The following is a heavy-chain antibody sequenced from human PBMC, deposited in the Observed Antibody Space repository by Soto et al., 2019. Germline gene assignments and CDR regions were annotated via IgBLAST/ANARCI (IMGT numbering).Heavy chain of an antibody. D-gene: IGHD6-19*01. CDR2: ISAYNGNT. J-gene: IGHJ4*02. Sequence: GSVKVSCKASGYTLTSYGISWVRQAPGQGLEWMGWISAYNGNTNYAQKLQGRVTMTTDTSTSTAYMELRSLRSDDTAVYYCARGLSSGWYVASDYWGQGTLVTVSS. V-gene: IGHV1-18*01. CDR3: ARGLSSGWYVASDY. CDR1: GYTLTSYG.